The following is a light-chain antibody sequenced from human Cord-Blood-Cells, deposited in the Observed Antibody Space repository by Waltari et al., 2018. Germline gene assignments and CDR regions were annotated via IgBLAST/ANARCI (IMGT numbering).Light chain of an antibody. Sequence: IVLTQSPGTLSLSPGERATLSCRASQSVSSSYVAWYHQKPGQAPRLLIFGASSRATGSPDRISGSGSATDFTLTISRLEPEDFAVYYCQQYGSALDPFGQGTKLEIK. CDR2: GAS. CDR3: QQYGSALDP. CDR1: QSVSSSY. V-gene: IGKV3-20*01. J-gene: IGKJ2*01.